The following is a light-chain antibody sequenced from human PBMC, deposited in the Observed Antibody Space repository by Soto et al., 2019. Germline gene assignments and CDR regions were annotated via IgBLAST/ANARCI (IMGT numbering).Light chain of an antibody. CDR1: QSVSSNY. CDR2: DVS. Sequence: DIVLTQSPGTLSLSPGERATLSYRSSQSVSSNYLAWYQQKPDQAPRLVIYDVSGRATGIPDRFSGSGSGKDFTLTISRPEPEDSAVYYCQPYGTSHTFGQGTTVESK. J-gene: IGKJ1*01. CDR3: QPYGTSHT. V-gene: IGKV3-20*01.